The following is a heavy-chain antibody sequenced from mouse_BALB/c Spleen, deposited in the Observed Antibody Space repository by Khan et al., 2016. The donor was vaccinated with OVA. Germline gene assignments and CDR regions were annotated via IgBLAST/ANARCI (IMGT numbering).Heavy chain of an antibody. D-gene: IGHD1-1*01. V-gene: IGHV1S126*01. J-gene: IGHJ4*01. Sequence: QVQLQQPGADLVRPGASVTLSCKASGYTFTSYWINWVMQRPGQGLQWIGNIYPSDSYTNYNQTFKDKATLTVDKSSNKAYMQLSTPTSEDSAVYDGTRDGSSYEGMDYWGQGTSVTVSA. CDR1: GYTFTSYW. CDR3: TRDGSSYEGMDY. CDR2: IYPSDSYT.